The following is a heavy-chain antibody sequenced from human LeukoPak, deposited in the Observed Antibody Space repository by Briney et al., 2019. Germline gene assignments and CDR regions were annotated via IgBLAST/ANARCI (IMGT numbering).Heavy chain of an antibody. J-gene: IGHJ6*02. CDR3: TTTMVRPPYGMDV. CDR2: IRSKANSYAT. D-gene: IGHD3-10*01. V-gene: IGHV3-73*01. CDR1: GFTFSGSG. Sequence: GGSLRLSCAASGFTFSGSGMHWVRQASGKGLEWVGRIRSKANSYATAYAASVKGRFTISRDDSKNAAYLQMNSLKTEDTAVYYCTTTMVRPPYGMDVWGQGTTVTVTS.